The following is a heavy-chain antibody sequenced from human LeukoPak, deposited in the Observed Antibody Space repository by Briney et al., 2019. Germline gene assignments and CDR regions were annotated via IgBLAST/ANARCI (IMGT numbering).Heavy chain of an antibody. J-gene: IGHJ5*02. Sequence: ASVKVSCKASGYTFTSYYMHWVRQAPGQGLEWMGIINPSGGSTSYAQKFQGRVTMTRDTSTSTVYMELSSLSSEDTAVYYCARGYYDFWSGDLGWFDPWGQGTLVTVSS. CDR1: GYTFTSYY. CDR3: ARGYYDFWSGDLGWFDP. CDR2: INPSGGST. D-gene: IGHD3-3*01. V-gene: IGHV1-46*01.